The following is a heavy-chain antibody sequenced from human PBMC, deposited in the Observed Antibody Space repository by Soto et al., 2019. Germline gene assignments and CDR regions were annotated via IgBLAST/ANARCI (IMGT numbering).Heavy chain of an antibody. CDR2: INPSGGST. CDR1: GYTFTSYY. V-gene: IGHV1-46*01. CDR3: ARDRGYCSGGSCEHRYYFDY. J-gene: IGHJ4*02. D-gene: IGHD2-15*01. Sequence: QVQLVQSGAEVKKPGASVKVSCKASGYTFTSYYMHWVRQAPGQGLEWMGIINPSGGSTSYAQKFQGRVTMTRDTSTSAVYVELSCLRSEDTAVYYCARDRGYCSGGSCEHRYYFDYWGQGTLVTVSS.